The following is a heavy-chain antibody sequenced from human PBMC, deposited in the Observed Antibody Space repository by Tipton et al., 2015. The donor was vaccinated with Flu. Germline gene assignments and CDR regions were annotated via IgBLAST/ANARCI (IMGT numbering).Heavy chain of an antibody. J-gene: IGHJ6*02. Sequence: SLRLSCVASGFTFSSYAMSWVRQVPGKGLEWVSAISYSGTVTYYADSVKGRFTISRDNSRNTLYLQLNRLRAEDTALYYCAKDLGAANYRVYGMDVWGPGTTVTVSS. CDR1: GFTFSSYA. CDR2: ISYSGTVT. V-gene: IGHV3-23*01. CDR3: AKDLGAANYRVYGMDV. D-gene: IGHD1-7*01.